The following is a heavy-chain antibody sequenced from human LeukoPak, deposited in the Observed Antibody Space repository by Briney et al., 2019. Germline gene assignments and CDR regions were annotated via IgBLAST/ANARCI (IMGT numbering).Heavy chain of an antibody. Sequence: ASVKVSCKASGYTFTGYYMHWVRQAPGQGLERMGWINPNSGGTNYAQKFQGRVTMTRDTSISTAYMELSRLRSDDTAVYYCARDRRMGYSSGFNWFDPWGQGTLVTVSS. CDR3: ARDRRMGYSSGFNWFDP. V-gene: IGHV1-2*02. J-gene: IGHJ5*02. D-gene: IGHD6-19*01. CDR2: INPNSGGT. CDR1: GYTFTGYY.